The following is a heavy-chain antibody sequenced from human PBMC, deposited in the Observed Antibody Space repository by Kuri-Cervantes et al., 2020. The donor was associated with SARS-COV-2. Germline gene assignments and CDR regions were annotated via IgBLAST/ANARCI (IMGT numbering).Heavy chain of an antibody. J-gene: IGHJ6*03. D-gene: IGHD2-2*01. CDR3: ARSGRYCSSTSCYLRYYYYYMDV. V-gene: IGHV4-38-2*01. CDR1: GGSSSGYY. Sequence: SETLSLTCAVFGGSSSGYYWGWIRQPPGKGLEWIGSIYHSGSTYYNPSLKSRVTISVDTSKNQFSLKLSSVTAADTAVYYCARSGRYCSSTSCYLRYYYYYMDVWGKGTTVTVSS. CDR2: IYHSGST.